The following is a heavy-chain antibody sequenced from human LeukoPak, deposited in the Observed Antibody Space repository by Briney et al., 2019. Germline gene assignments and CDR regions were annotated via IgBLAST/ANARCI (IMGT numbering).Heavy chain of an antibody. Sequence: ASVKVSCKASGYTFTGYYMHWVRQVPGQGLEWMGWINPNSGGTNYAQKFQGRVTMTRDTSISTAYMELSRLRSDDTAVYYCARDLRDYGSGSYYPSDYWGQGTLVTVSS. CDR3: ARDLRDYGSGSYYPSDY. CDR2: INPNSGGT. CDR1: GYTFTGYY. D-gene: IGHD3-10*01. J-gene: IGHJ4*02. V-gene: IGHV1-2*02.